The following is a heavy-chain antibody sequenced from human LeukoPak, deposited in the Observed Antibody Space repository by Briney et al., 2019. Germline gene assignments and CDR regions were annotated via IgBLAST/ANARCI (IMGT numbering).Heavy chain of an antibody. CDR3: ARPHLVGASHDAFDI. D-gene: IGHD1-26*01. V-gene: IGHV5-51*01. CDR1: GYTFTSYW. Sequence: ASVKVSCKASGYTFTSYWIGWVRQMPGKGLEWMGIIYPGDSDTRYSPSFQGQVTISADKSISTAYLRWSSLKASDTAMYYCARPHLVGASHDAFDIWGQGTMVTVSS. CDR2: IYPGDSDT. J-gene: IGHJ3*02.